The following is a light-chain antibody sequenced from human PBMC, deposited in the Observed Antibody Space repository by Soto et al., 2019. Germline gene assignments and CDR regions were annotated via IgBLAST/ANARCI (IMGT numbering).Light chain of an antibody. Sequence: DIQLTQSPSVLSASVGDRVTITCQASQDIATYLNWYQQKPGKAPNLLIYDASNLETGVPSRFSGGGSGTHFTFTISNLQPEDIATYYCQQYDNLPPTWTFGQGTMVDIK. CDR1: QDIATY. CDR2: DAS. V-gene: IGKV1-33*01. J-gene: IGKJ1*01. CDR3: QQYDNLPPTWT.